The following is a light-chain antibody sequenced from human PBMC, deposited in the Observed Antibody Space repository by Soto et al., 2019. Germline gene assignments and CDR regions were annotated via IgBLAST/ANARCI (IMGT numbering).Light chain of an antibody. CDR1: QTRSNW. Sequence: DILMNQASSPLAAAVGDRITITWRASQTRSNWLAWYQQKPGQAPRLLIHSASSLHDGVPYRFSGSGSGTDFTLTINGLQPEDFATYYCQQSNSFPYPFGPGTKVDIK. J-gene: IGKJ3*01. CDR3: QQSNSFPYP. CDR2: SAS. V-gene: IGKV1-12*01.